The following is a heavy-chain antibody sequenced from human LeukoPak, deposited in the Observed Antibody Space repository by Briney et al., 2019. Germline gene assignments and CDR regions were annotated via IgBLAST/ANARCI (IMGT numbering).Heavy chain of an antibody. Sequence: SVKVSCKASGGTFSSYAISWVRQAPGQGLEWMGGIIPIFGTANYAQKFQGRVTITADKSTSTAYMELSSLRSEDTAVYYCAREVPRDGYNPNYFDYWGQGTLVTVSP. CDR3: AREVPRDGYNPNYFDY. V-gene: IGHV1-69*06. D-gene: IGHD5-24*01. J-gene: IGHJ4*02. CDR2: IIPIFGTA. CDR1: GGTFSSYA.